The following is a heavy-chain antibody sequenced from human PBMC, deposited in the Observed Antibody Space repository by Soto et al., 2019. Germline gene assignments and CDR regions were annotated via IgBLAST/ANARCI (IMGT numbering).Heavy chain of an antibody. V-gene: IGHV1-18*01. D-gene: IGHD2-8*01. CDR1: GYTFTSYG. Sequence: QVQLVQSGAEVKKPGASVKVSCKASGYTFTSYGISWVRQAPGQGLEWMGWISAYNGNTNYAQKLQGRVTMTTDTSTSTAYMELRSLRSDDTAVYYCARDHLMVYANTPNNYYYYYGMDVWGQGTTVTVSS. CDR2: ISAYNGNT. CDR3: ARDHLMVYANTPNNYYYYYGMDV. J-gene: IGHJ6*02.